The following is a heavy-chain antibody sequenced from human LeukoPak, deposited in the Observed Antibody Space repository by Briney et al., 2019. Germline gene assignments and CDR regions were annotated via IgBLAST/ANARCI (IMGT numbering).Heavy chain of an antibody. CDR3: ASSRGSWPDYFDY. CDR1: GFTFTDSY. J-gene: IGHJ4*02. D-gene: IGHD6-13*01. Sequence: GGSLRLSCAASGFTFTDSYMTWVRQAPGKGLEWLSYISGSGDDTNYADSVRGRFTISRDNAKNSLYLQMNSLRAEDTAVYYCASSRGSWPDYFDYWGQGTLVTVSS. V-gene: IGHV3-11*06. CDR2: ISGSGDDT.